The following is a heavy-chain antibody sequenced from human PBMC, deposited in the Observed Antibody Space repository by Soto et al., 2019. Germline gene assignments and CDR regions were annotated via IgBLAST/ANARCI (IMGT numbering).Heavy chain of an antibody. V-gene: IGHV3-30*18. J-gene: IGHJ4*02. D-gene: IGHD3-10*01. Sequence: LGLSCAASGFTFSSYGMHWVRQAPGKGLEWVAVISYDGNNKYYADSVKGRFTISRDNSKKTLYLQMNSLRAEDTAVYYCAKGAYGSGSLFYFDYWGQGTLVTVSS. CDR2: ISYDGNNK. CDR3: AKGAYGSGSLFYFDY. CDR1: GFTFSSYG.